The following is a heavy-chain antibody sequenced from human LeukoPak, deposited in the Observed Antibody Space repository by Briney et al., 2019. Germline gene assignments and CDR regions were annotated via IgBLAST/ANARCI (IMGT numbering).Heavy chain of an antibody. CDR3: ARGYPLSTTAAGTYFQH. Sequence: GRSLRLSCAASGFTFSSYGMHWVRQAPGQGLEWMGWINPNSGGTNYAQKFQGRVTMTRDTSISTAYMELSRLRSDDMAVYYCARGYPLSTTAAGTYFQHWGQGTLVTVSS. J-gene: IGHJ1*01. CDR1: GFTFSSYG. V-gene: IGHV1-2*02. D-gene: IGHD6-13*01. CDR2: INPNSGGT.